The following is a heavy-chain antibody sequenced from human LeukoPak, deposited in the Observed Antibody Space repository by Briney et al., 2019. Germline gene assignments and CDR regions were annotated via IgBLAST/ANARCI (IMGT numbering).Heavy chain of an antibody. CDR1: GFTVSNDY. CDR3: ARVVGQWLAFDY. V-gene: IGHV3-53*01. CDR2: IYSGGST. Sequence: GGSLRLSCAASGFTVSNDYMNWVRQAPGKGLEWVSVIYSGGSTYYADSVKGRFTISRDHSKNTLYLQMNSLRAEDTAVYYCARVVGQWLAFDYWGQGTLVTVSS. J-gene: IGHJ4*02. D-gene: IGHD6-19*01.